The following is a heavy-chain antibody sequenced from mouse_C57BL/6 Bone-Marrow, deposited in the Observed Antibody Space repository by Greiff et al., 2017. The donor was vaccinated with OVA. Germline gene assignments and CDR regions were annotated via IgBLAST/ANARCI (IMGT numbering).Heavy chain of an antibody. CDR1: GYTFTSYW. Sequence: QVQLQQPGAELVMPGASVKLSCKASGYTFTSYWMHWVKQRPGQGLEWIGEIDPSDSYTNYNQKFKGKSTLTVDKSSSTAYMQLSSLTSEDSAVYYCVQLRLRKYYYAMDYWGQGTSVTVSS. V-gene: IGHV1-69*01. CDR2: IDPSDSYT. J-gene: IGHJ4*01. CDR3: VQLRLRKYYYAMDY. D-gene: IGHD3-2*02.